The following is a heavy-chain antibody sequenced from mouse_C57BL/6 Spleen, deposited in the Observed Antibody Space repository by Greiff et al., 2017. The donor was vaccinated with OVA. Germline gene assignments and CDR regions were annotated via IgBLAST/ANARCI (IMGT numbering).Heavy chain of an antibody. J-gene: IGHJ4*01. CDR2: IRNKANNPAT. D-gene: IGHD2-2*01. CDR3: TRGLRRAMDY. V-gene: IGHV6-6*01. Sequence: EVKVEESGGGLVQPGGSMKLSCAASGFTFSDAWMDWVRQSPEQGLEWVAEIRNKANNPATYYAESVKGRFTIARDDSKSSVYLEMNSLRAEDTGMYYCTRGLRRAMDYWGQGTSVTVSS. CDR1: GFTFSDAW.